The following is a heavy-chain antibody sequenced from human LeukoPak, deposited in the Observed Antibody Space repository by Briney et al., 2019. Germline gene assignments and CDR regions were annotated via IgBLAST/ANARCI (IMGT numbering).Heavy chain of an antibody. V-gene: IGHV3-21*01. CDR3: ATSYDILIGYFGS. CDR2: ISSSSSYT. Sequence: GGSLRLSCAASGFTFNVYGMHWVRQAPGKGLEWVSSISSSSSYTYYADSVKGRFTISRDNAKNSLYLYMNSLRAEDTAVYYCATSYDILIGYFGSWGQGTLVTVSS. D-gene: IGHD3-9*01. CDR1: GFTFNVYG. J-gene: IGHJ4*02.